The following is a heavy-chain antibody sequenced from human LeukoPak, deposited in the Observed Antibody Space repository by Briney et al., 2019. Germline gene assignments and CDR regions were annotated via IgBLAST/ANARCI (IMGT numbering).Heavy chain of an antibody. CDR2: GYYSGTT. CDR1: GGSISDYY. Sequence: SETLSLTCTVSGGSISDYYWSWIRQSPGKGLKCIGYGYYSGTTNYNPSLKSRVTISVDTSKNQFSLQLRSVTAADTAVYYCAREDPQTRVPEGMDVWGQGTTVTVSS. V-gene: IGHV4-59*01. D-gene: IGHD4/OR15-4a*01. CDR3: AREDPQTRVPEGMDV. J-gene: IGHJ6*02.